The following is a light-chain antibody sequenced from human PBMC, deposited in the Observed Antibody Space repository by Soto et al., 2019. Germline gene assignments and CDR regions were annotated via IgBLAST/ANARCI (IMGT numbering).Light chain of an antibody. CDR2: DVS. J-gene: IGLJ1*01. V-gene: IGLV2-14*01. CDR1: SSDVGGYNY. CDR3: SAYTSSSTYV. Sequence: QSALTQPASVSGSPGQSITISCTGTSSDVGGYNYVSWYQQHPGKAPKLMIYDVSNRPSGVSNRFSGSKSGNTASRTISGLQADDEADYYCSAYTSSSTYVFGTGTKLTVL.